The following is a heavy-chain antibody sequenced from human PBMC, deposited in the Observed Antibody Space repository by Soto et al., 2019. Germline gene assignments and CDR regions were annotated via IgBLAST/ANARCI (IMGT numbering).Heavy chain of an antibody. J-gene: IGHJ4*02. CDR3: AREGGSYSPFLDY. Sequence: PSETLYLTCTVSGDSISSGGYYWSWIRQHPGKGLEWIGFIYYSGTTSYNPSLKSRVSISVDASKNQFSLKLNSVTAADTAVYFFAREGGSYSPFLDYWGQGTLVTVSS. V-gene: IGHV4-31*03. CDR2: IYYSGTT. D-gene: IGHD1-26*01. CDR1: GDSISSGGYY.